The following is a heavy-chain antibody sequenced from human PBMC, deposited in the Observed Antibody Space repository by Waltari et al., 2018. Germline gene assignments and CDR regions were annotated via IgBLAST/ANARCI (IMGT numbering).Heavy chain of an antibody. CDR1: GGSISSSSYY. J-gene: IGHJ4*02. CDR2: IYYSGST. V-gene: IGHV4-39*07. Sequence: QLQLQELGPGLVKPSETLSLTCTVSGGSISSSSYYWGWIRQPPGKGLEWIGSIYYSGSTYYNPSLKSRVTISVDTSKNQFSLKLSSVTAADTAVYYCARDAVKRYYFDYWGQGTLVTVSS. CDR3: ARDAVKRYYFDY.